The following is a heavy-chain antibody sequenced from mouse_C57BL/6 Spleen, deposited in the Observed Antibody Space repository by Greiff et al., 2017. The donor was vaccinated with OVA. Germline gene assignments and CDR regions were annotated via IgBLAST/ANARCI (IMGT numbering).Heavy chain of an antibody. Sequence: EVQLQQPGPELVKPGASVKISCKASGYSFTGYYMNWVKQSPEKSLEWIGEINPSTGGTNYNQKFKAKATLTVDKSSSTAYMQLKSLTSEDSAVYYCARAHYYDSGDGCRGQGTTLAVS. CDR2: INPSTGGT. D-gene: IGHD1-1*01. J-gene: IGHJ2*01. CDR3: ARAHYYDSGDGC. V-gene: IGHV1-42*01. CDR1: GYSFTGYY.